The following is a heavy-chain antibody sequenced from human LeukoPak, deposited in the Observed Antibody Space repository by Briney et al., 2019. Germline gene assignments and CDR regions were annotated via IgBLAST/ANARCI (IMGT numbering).Heavy chain of an antibody. J-gene: IGHJ6*02. Sequence: PGGSLRLSCAASGFTFSTYGMNWVRQAPGKGLEWVSYISSSSSTIYYAGSVKGRFTISRDNLRDILYLEMNTLRVEDTAVYYCAKVFGNYDGMDVWGQGTTVTVSS. CDR1: GFTFSTYG. CDR3: AKVFGNYDGMDV. D-gene: IGHD1-14*01. V-gene: IGHV3-48*01. CDR2: ISSSSSTI.